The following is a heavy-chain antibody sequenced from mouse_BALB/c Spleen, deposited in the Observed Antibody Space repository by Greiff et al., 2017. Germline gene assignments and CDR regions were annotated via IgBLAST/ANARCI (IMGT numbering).Heavy chain of an antibody. CDR1: GFSFTRHG. D-gene: IGHD2-1*01. Sequence: QVQLQESGPGLVAPSQSLSITFPVSGFSFTRHGVHLVRPPPGKGLEWLGVIWAGGSTNYNSALMSRLSISKDNSKSQVFLKMNSLPTDDTAMYYCAGGNYVGYYAMDYWGQGTSVTVSS. CDR3: AGGNYVGYYAMDY. CDR2: IWAGGST. J-gene: IGHJ4*01. V-gene: IGHV2-9*02.